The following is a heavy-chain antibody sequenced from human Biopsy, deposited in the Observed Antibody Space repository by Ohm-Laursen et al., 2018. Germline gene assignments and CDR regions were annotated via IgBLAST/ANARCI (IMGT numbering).Heavy chain of an antibody. J-gene: IGHJ2*01. Sequence: SLRLSCAASGFTFGHYAMHWVRQAPGKGLEWISHIWYDGTNEDYADSVKGRFTISRDNSKNTLYLQINTLTLEDTAFYYCARGLSSGWYGYFDVWGRGTLVTVSS. V-gene: IGHV3-33*04. D-gene: IGHD6-19*01. CDR2: IWYDGTNE. CDR1: GFTFGHYA. CDR3: ARGLSSGWYGYFDV.